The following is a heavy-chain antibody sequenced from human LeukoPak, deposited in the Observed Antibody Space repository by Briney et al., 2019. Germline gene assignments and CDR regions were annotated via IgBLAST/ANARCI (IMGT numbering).Heavy chain of an antibody. CDR1: GGSFSGYY. CDR3: ARGRYGDYGFDH. J-gene: IGHJ4*02. Sequence: SETLSLTCAVYGGSFSGYYWSWIRQPPGKGLEWIGEINHSGSTNYNPSLKSRVTISVDTSKNQFSLKLNSMTAADTAVYFCARGRYGDYGFDHWGQGTLVTVSS. CDR2: INHSGST. V-gene: IGHV4-34*01. D-gene: IGHD4-17*01.